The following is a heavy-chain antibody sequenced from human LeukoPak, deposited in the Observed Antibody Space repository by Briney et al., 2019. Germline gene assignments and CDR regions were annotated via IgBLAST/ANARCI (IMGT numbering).Heavy chain of an antibody. V-gene: IGHV3-23*01. CDR1: GFTFSNYA. CDR2: IISGGSAI. D-gene: IGHD2-2*01. J-gene: IGHJ6*03. Sequence: GGSLRLSCAASGFTFSNYAMTWVRQAPGEGLEWVSSIISGGSAIYYAESVRGRFIMSRDDSKNMVYLQVNSLRVEDTALYYCTKGVAASRSPYCMDVWGKGTTVTVSS. CDR3: TKGVAASRSPYCMDV.